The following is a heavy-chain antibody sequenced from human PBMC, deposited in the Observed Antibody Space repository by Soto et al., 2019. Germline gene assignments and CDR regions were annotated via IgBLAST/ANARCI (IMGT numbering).Heavy chain of an antibody. J-gene: IGHJ4*02. Sequence: QVQLVQSGAEVKKPGSSVQVSCKASGGTFSSYAIDWVRQAPGQGLEWMGGIIPIFGTADYAQKFQGSVTITADASTGAAYMELSILRSEDTGVDYCAVGQAGGGWGYYFDYWGQGTLVTVFS. CDR1: GGTFSSYA. V-gene: IGHV1-69*12. CDR2: IIPIFGTA. D-gene: IGHD3-16*01. CDR3: AVGQAGGGWGYYFDY.